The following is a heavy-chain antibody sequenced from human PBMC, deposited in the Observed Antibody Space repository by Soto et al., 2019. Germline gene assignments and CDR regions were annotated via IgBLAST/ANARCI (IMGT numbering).Heavy chain of an antibody. D-gene: IGHD3-10*01. CDR1: GGTFSSYA. Sequence: QVQLVQSGAEVKKPGSSVKVSCKASGGTFSSYAISWVRQAPGQGLEWMGGIIPIFGTANYAQKFQGRVTITADESTSTAYMERSSLRSEDTAVYYCARAPQGETEDYYYYYGMDVWGQGTTVTVSS. J-gene: IGHJ6*02. V-gene: IGHV1-69*01. CDR3: ARAPQGETEDYYYYYGMDV. CDR2: IIPIFGTA.